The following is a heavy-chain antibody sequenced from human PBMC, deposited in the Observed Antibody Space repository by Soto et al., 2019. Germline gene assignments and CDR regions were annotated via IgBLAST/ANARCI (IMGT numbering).Heavy chain of an antibody. Sequence: GGSLRLSCAASGFTFSGSAMHWVRQASGKGLEWVGRIRSKANSYATAYAASVKGRFTISRDDSKNTAYLQMNSLKTEDTAVYYCTRLTSYDILTGYYYYGMDVWGQGTTVTVSS. CDR3: TRLTSYDILTGYYYYGMDV. J-gene: IGHJ6*02. V-gene: IGHV3-73*01. D-gene: IGHD3-9*01. CDR2: IRSKANSYAT. CDR1: GFTFSGSA.